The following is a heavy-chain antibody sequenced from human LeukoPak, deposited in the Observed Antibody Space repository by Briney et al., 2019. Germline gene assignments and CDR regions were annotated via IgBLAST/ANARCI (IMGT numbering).Heavy chain of an antibody. V-gene: IGHV3-23*01. J-gene: IGHJ4*02. CDR3: ANHRSAFEF. CDR1: GLTFSTFG. CDR2: ISGSASGH. D-gene: IGHD3-10*01. Sequence: GGSLRLSCAASGLTFSTFGMSWIRQSPGKGLEWVSAISGSASGHIPNYAASVKGRLPISRDNYKNTLYLQVNSLRVEDTAVYYCANHRSAFEFWGQGTLVTVSS.